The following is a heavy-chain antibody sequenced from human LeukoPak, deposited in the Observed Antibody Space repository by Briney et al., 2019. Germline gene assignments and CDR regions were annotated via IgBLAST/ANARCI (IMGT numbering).Heavy chain of an antibody. CDR3: ARDAGGYYYMDV. Sequence: PGGSLRLPCAASGFTFSDYYMSWIRQAPGKGLEWVSYMSSSGSSIYYADSVKGRFTISRDNATNSLYLQMNSLRADDTAVYYCARDAGGYYYMDVWGKGTTVTVSS. V-gene: IGHV3-11*01. CDR2: MSSSGSSI. J-gene: IGHJ6*03. CDR1: GFTFSDYY.